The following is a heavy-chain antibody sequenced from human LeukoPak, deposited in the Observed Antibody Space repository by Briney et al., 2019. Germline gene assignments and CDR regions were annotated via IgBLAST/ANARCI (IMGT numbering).Heavy chain of an antibody. V-gene: IGHV3-7*01. Sequence: GGSLRLSCVASGFTFTSYWMSWVRQAPGKGLEWVANIKQDGSEKNYVDSVKGRFTISRDNAKNSMSLQMNSLRAEDTAVYYCTREGILAGVDYWGQGTLVTVSS. J-gene: IGHJ4*02. CDR3: TREGILAGVDY. CDR2: IKQDGSEK. D-gene: IGHD6-13*01. CDR1: GFTFTSYW.